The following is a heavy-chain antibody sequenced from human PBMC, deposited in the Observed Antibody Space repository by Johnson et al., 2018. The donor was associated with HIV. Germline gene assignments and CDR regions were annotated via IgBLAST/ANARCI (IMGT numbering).Heavy chain of an antibody. V-gene: IGHV3-66*02. CDR3: ARDVTKDAFDI. CDR2: IYSGGT. D-gene: IGHD4-17*01. CDR1: GFTVSSNY. J-gene: IGHJ3*02. Sequence: VQLVESGGGLVQPGGSLRLSCAASGFTVSSNYMSWVRQAPGKGLEWVSVIYSGGTYSADSMKGRFTISRDNSKNTLCLQMNSLRPEDTAVYFCARDVTKDAFDIWGQGTMVTVSS.